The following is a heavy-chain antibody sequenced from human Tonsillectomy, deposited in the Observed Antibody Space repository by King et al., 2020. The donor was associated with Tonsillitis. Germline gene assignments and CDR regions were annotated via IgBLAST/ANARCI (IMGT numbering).Heavy chain of an antibody. CDR2: ISAYNGNT. CDR1: GYTFTSYG. Sequence: VQLVESGAEVKKPGASVKVSCKASGYTFTSYGISWVRQAPGQGLEWMGWISAYNGNTNYAQKLQGRVTMTTDTSTSTAYMEMRNLRSDDTAVYYCARGPFPYGAGIYLLHWGQGTLVTVSS. D-gene: IGHD3-10*01. J-gene: IGHJ4*02. CDR3: ARGPFPYGAGIYLLH. V-gene: IGHV1-18*04.